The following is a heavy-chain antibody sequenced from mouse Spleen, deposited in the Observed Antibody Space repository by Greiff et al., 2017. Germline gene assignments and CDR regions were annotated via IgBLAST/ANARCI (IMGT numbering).Heavy chain of an antibody. J-gene: IGHJ2*01. Sequence: QVQLQQSGAELVRPGASVTLSCKASGYTFTDYEMHWVKQTPVHGLEWIGAIDPETGGTAYNQKFKGKAILTADKSSSTAYMELRSLTSEDSAVYYCTRVEGNYPYFAYWGQGTTLTVSS. CDR2: IDPETGGT. D-gene: IGHD2-1*01. CDR1: GYTFTDYE. V-gene: IGHV1-15*01. CDR3: TRVEGNYPYFAY.